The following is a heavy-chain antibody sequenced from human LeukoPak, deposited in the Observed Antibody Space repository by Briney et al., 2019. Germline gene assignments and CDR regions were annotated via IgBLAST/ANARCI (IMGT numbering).Heavy chain of an antibody. J-gene: IGHJ3*02. CDR2: IYFSGST. V-gene: IGHV4-39*07. CDR1: GGSISRSNSY. Sequence: SETLSLTCTVSGGSISRSNSYWGWIRQPPGKGLEWIGSIYFSGSTYYNPSLKSRVTISVDTSKNQFSLKLSSVTAADTAVYYCARAQVEYCSSTSCYFDAFDIWGQGTMVTVSS. CDR3: ARAQVEYCSSTSCYFDAFDI. D-gene: IGHD2-2*01.